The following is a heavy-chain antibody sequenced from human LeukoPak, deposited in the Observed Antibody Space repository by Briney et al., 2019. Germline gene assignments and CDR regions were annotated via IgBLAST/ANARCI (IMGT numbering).Heavy chain of an antibody. D-gene: IGHD6-19*01. CDR3: ARSAAVAGEIVDY. CDR1: GGSFSSGGHY. CDR2: IYYSGST. V-gene: IGHV4-31*03. Sequence: SETLSLTCTVSGGSFSSGGHYWSWIRQHPGKGLEWIGYIYYSGSTYYNPSLKSRVTISVDTSKNQFSLKLSSVTAADTAVYYCARSAAVAGEIVDYWGQGTLVTVSS. J-gene: IGHJ4*02.